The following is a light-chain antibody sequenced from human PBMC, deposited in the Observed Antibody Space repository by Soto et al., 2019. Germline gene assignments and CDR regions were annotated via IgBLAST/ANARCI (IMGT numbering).Light chain of an antibody. CDR1: SSNIGAGYD. J-gene: IGLJ2*01. V-gene: IGLV1-40*01. Sequence: QSVLTQPPSVSGAPGQRVTISCTGSSSNIGAGYDVHWYQQLPGTAPKLLIYGNSTRPSGVPDRFSGSKSGTSASLAITGLQAEDEADYYCQSYDSSLSHVVFGGGTKLTV. CDR2: GNS. CDR3: QSYDSSLSHVV.